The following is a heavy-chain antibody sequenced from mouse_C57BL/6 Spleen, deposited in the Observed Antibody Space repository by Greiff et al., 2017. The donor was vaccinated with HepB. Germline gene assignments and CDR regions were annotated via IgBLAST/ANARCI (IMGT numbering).Heavy chain of an antibody. V-gene: IGHV5-17*01. D-gene: IGHD3-2*02. CDR2: ISSGSSTI. Sequence: EVQRVESGGGLVKPGGSLKLSCAASGFTFSDYGMHWVRQAPEKGLEWVAYISSGSSTIYYADTVKGRFTISRDNAKNTLFLQMTSLRSEDTAMYYCARETAQAKGWFAYWGQGTLVTVSA. J-gene: IGHJ3*01. CDR3: ARETAQAKGWFAY. CDR1: GFTFSDYG.